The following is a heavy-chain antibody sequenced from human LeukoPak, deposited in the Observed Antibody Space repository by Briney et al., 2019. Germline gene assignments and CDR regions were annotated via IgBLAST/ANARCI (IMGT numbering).Heavy chain of an antibody. J-gene: IGHJ6*03. Sequence: SETLSLTCTVSGGSISSHYWSWIRQPPGKGLEWIGYIYYSGSTNYNPSLKSRVTISVDTSKNQLSLKLSSVTAADTAVYYCARDSEASYYYYMDVWRKGTTVTVCS. V-gene: IGHV4-59*11. CDR3: ARDSEASYYYYMDV. CDR2: IYYSGST. CDR1: GGSISSHY.